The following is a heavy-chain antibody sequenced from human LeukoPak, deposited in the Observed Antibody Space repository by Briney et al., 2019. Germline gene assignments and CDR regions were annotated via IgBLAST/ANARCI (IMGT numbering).Heavy chain of an antibody. Sequence: PGRSLRLSCAGSGFIFNNYAMHWVRQATGKGLEWVSAICTAGDTYYPGSVKGRFTISRENAKNSLYLQMNSLRAGDTAVYYCARVLRDDYYYDSTGYDYWGQGTLVTVSS. CDR3: ARVLRDDYYYDSTGYDY. V-gene: IGHV3-13*01. D-gene: IGHD3-22*01. CDR1: GFIFNNYA. J-gene: IGHJ4*02. CDR2: ICTAGDT.